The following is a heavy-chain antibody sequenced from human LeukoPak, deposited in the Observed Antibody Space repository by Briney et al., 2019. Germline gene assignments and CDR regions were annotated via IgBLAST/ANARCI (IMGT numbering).Heavy chain of an antibody. J-gene: IGHJ4*02. CDR3: STPSF. V-gene: IGHV3-15*07. CDR1: GFIFTNAW. Sequence: GGSLRLSCATSGFIFTNAWMKWVRQAPGKGLEWVGRIKSKTDGGTIDYAAPVKGRFTISRDDSKNTLYLQMDNLKTEDTAIYYCSTPSFWGQGTLVTVFS. CDR2: IKSKTDGGTI.